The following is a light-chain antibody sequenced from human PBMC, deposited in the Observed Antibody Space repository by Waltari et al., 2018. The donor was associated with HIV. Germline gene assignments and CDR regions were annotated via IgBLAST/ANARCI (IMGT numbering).Light chain of an antibody. Sequence: DIHMTQSPSTLSAFVGDRVTITCRASQGISNWLAWYQQKPGKAPNLLIHKASVLENGVSSRFSGSRCGTDFTLIIDSLEPDDFATYYCQQDNSDPSFGQGTRLEMK. CDR1: QGISNW. CDR2: KAS. J-gene: IGKJ5*01. CDR3: QQDNSDPS. V-gene: IGKV1-5*03.